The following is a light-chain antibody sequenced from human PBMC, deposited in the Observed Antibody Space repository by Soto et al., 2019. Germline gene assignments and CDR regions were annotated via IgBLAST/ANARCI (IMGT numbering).Light chain of an antibody. CDR1: SSDVAAYNF. CDR3: SSYTSGGNYV. J-gene: IGLJ1*01. CDR2: DVS. V-gene: IGLV2-14*01. Sequence: QSVLTQPASLSGSPGQSVAISCTGTSSDVAAYNFVSWYQQHPGKAPKLMVFDVSNRPSGVSDRFSGSKSGNTASLTISGLQAEDEADYYCSSYTSGGNYVFGTGTTVTVL.